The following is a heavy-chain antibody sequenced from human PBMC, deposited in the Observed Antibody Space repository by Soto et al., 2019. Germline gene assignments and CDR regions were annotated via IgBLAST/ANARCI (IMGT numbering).Heavy chain of an antibody. Sequence: QVQLQESGPGLVKPSQTLSLTCTVSGGSISSGGYYWSWIRQHPGKGLEWIGYIYYSGSTYYNPALKGRVTLAGATSKNQFSLKLSSVTAADTAVYYCARGVTMVRGVIRTPDFDFWGQGTLVTVSS. CDR3: ARGVTMVRGVIRTPDFDF. D-gene: IGHD3-10*01. CDR1: GGSISSGGYY. J-gene: IGHJ4*02. V-gene: IGHV4-31*03. CDR2: IYYSGST.